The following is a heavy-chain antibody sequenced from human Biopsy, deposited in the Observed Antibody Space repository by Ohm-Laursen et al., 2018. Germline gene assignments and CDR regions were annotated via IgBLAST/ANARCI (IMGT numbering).Heavy chain of an antibody. J-gene: IGHJ6*02. V-gene: IGHV4-59*11. Sequence: SQTLSLTCAVTYGSISGHFWSWIRQAPGKGLEWIGYVYYNGNTNYSPSLKSRATISLDTSKDRFSLKLTSVTAADTAVYYCARDNIPYCTSTSCDLFGMDVWGQGTTVTVSS. CDR1: YGSISGHF. CDR2: VYYNGNT. D-gene: IGHD2-2*01. CDR3: ARDNIPYCTSTSCDLFGMDV.